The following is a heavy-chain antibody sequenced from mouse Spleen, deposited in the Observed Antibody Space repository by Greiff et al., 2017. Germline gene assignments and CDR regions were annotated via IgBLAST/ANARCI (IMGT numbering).Heavy chain of an antibody. Sequence: EVKLMESGGGLVQPKGSLKLSCAASGFTFNTYAMHWVRQAPGKGLEWVARIRSKSSNYGTDYADSVKDRFTISRDESQRMFYLQMHNLKTEDTAMYYCVRDGYDGFSFAYWGQGTLVTVSA. CDR1: GFTFNTYA. V-gene: IGHV10-3*01. J-gene: IGHJ3*01. CDR2: IRSKSSNYGT. D-gene: IGHD2-3*01. CDR3: VRDGYDGFSFAY.